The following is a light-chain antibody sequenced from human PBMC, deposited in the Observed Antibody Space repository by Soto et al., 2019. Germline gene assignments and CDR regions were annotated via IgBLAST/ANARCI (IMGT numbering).Light chain of an antibody. CDR3: SSHTTSCTLVV. J-gene: IGLJ3*02. CDR1: SSDVGGYNY. Sequence: QSALTQPASVSGSPGQSITISCTGTSSDVGGYNYVSWYQHHPGKAPKLIIYEVSNRPSGVSHRFSASKSGNTASLTISGLQTEDEADYYCSSHTTSCTLVVFGGGTKLTVL. V-gene: IGLV2-14*01. CDR2: EVS.